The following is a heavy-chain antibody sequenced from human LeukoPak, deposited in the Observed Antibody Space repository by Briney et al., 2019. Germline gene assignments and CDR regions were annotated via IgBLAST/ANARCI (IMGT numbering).Heavy chain of an antibody. V-gene: IGHV3-7*03. CDR3: AKGEYGSGSD. D-gene: IGHD3-10*01. CDR2: IKEDGSER. Sequence: PGGSLRLSCEGSAFIFSGHWMNWVRQTPGKGLEWVASIKEDGSERQYVDSVKGRFSISRDNTKGSLFLQLNSLRAEDTAVYYCAKGEYGSGSDWGQGTLVTVSS. CDR1: AFIFSGHW. J-gene: IGHJ4*02.